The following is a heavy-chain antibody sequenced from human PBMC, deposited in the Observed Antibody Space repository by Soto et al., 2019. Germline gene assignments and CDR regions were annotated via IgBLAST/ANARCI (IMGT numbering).Heavy chain of an antibody. D-gene: IGHD6-13*01. J-gene: IGHJ6*02. Sequence: GGSLRLSCAASGFTLSSYWMSWVRQAPGKGMEWVANIKQDGSEKCYVDSVKGRFTISRDNSKNTLYLQMNSLRAEDTAVYYCARDSSSSWYGRYYYYYYGMDVWGQGTTVTVSS. CDR2: IKQDGSEK. CDR1: GFTLSSYW. V-gene: IGHV3-7*01. CDR3: ARDSSSSWYGRYYYYYYGMDV.